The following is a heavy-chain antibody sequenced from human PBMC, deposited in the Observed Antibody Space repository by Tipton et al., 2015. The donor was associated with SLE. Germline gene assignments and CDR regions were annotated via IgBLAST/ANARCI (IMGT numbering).Heavy chain of an antibody. Sequence: TLSLTCTVSGGSISSYYWSWIRRPPGKGLEWIGYIYYSGSTNYNPSLKSRVTISVDTSKNQFSLKLSSVTAADTAVYYCARDRTQRGAFDIWGQGTMVTVSS. V-gene: IGHV4-59*12. CDR2: IYYSGST. CDR3: ARDRTQRGAFDI. J-gene: IGHJ3*02. CDR1: GGSISSYY. D-gene: IGHD3-16*01.